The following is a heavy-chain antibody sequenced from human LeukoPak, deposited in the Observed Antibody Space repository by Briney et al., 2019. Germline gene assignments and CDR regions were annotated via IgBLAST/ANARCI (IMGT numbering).Heavy chain of an antibody. CDR1: GFTFSSYG. J-gene: IGHJ3*02. CDR3: AKDLYDYVWGSYRRDGFDI. Sequence: QPRGSLRLSCAASGFTFSSYGMHWVRQAPGKGLGWVEVILYDGSNKYYAGSVKGRFTISRDNSKNTLYLQMNSLRAEDTAVYYCAKDLYDYVWGSYRRDGFDIWGQGTMVTVSS. V-gene: IGHV3-30*18. CDR2: ILYDGSNK. D-gene: IGHD3-16*02.